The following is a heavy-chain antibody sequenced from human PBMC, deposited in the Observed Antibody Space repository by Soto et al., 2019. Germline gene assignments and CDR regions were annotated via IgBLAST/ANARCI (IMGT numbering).Heavy chain of an antibody. CDR1: GGSISSGGYS. J-gene: IGHJ4*02. CDR3: ARGPDY. CDR2: MYHSGST. V-gene: IGHV4-30-2*01. Sequence: QLQLQESGSGLVKPSQTLSLTCAVSGGSISSGGYSWSWIRQPPGKGLEWIGYMYHSGSTYYNPSLKSRVTMQRDRSKNQFSLNLSWVTDAHTAVYYCARGPDYWGQGILVTVSS.